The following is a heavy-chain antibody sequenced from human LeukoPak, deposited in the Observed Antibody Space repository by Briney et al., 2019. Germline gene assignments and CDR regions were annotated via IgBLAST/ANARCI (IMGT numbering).Heavy chain of an antibody. D-gene: IGHD2-2*01. V-gene: IGHV3-30*14. CDR2: ISYDGSNK. Sequence: GGSLRLSCAASGFTFSSYAMHWVRQAPGKGLEWVAVISYDGSNKYYADSVKGRFTISRDNSKNTLYLQVNSLRAEDTAVYYCARDLGYCSSTSCYVSYGMDVWGQGTTVTVSS. J-gene: IGHJ6*02. CDR3: ARDLGYCSSTSCYVSYGMDV. CDR1: GFTFSSYA.